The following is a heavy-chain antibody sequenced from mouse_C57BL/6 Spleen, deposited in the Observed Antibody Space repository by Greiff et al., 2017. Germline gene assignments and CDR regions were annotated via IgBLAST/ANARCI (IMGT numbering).Heavy chain of an antibody. V-gene: IGHV1-74*01. CDR2: IHPSDSDT. D-gene: IGHD4-1*01. CDR1: GYTFTSYW. CDR3: AIWEPPYYYAMDD. Sequence: LVESGAELVKPGTSVKVSCKASGYTFTSYWMHWVKQRPGQGLEWIGRIHPSDSDTNYNQKFKGKATLTVDKSSSTAYMQLSSLTSEDSAVYYCAIWEPPYYYAMDDWGQGTSVTVSS. J-gene: IGHJ4*01.